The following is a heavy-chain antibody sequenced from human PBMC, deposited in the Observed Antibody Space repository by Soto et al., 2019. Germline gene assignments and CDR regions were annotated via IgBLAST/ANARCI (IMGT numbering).Heavy chain of an antibody. J-gene: IGHJ4*02. CDR3: ARDSVRFLEHFSKDYFDY. CDR1: GFTFSDYG. D-gene: IGHD3-3*01. CDR2: LWYDGSGE. Sequence: QVHLVESGGGVVQPGGSLRLSCAGSGFTFSDYGMHWVRQAPGKGLEWVAVLWYDGSGEYYTDSVRGRFTISRVNSKNTHYLQMNNLRDEDKGVYYCARDSVRFLEHFSKDYFDYWGQGTRVTVSS. V-gene: IGHV3-33*08.